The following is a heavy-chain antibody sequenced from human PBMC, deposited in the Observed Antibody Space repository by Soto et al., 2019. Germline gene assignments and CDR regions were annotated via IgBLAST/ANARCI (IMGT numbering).Heavy chain of an antibody. CDR1: GGSISSISNHY. D-gene: IGHD3-10*01. Sequence: QVQLQESGPGLVKPSETLSLTCTVSGGSISSISNHYCSWIRQPPGKGLEWIGYISYSGYTSYNPSLTSRVTTSVDPSKNQVSLNMASVTAADTAVYYCATQGFGVLHGLVDVWGQGTTVTVSS. CDR3: ATQGFGVLHGLVDV. CDR2: ISYSGYT. J-gene: IGHJ6*02. V-gene: IGHV4-59*08.